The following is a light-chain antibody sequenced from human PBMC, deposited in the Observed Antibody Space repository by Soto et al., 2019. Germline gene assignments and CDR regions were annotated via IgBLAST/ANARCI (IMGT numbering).Light chain of an antibody. V-gene: IGKV3-20*01. J-gene: IGKJ4*01. CDR1: QSVSSSN. Sequence: EIVFTQSPGTLSLSPGERATPSCRASQSVSSSNLAWYQQKPGQPPRLLIYGASSRATGVPDRFSGSGSGTDFTLTINRLEPEDFAVYFCQQYGSSPLTFGGGTKVDIK. CDR2: GAS. CDR3: QQYGSSPLT.